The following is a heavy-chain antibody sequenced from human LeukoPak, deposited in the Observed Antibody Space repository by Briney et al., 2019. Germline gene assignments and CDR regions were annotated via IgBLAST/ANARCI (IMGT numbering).Heavy chain of an antibody. Sequence: SQTLSLTCSVSGGSISSDSYHWTWIRQPPGKGLEWIGRVISSGTTNYNPSLKSRVTILVDTSKNQFSLKLNFVTAADTAVYYCARGGWFGELFFDHWGQGILVTVSS. CDR2: VISSGTT. CDR1: GGSISSDSYH. V-gene: IGHV4-61*02. J-gene: IGHJ4*02. D-gene: IGHD3-10*01. CDR3: ARGGWFGELFFDH.